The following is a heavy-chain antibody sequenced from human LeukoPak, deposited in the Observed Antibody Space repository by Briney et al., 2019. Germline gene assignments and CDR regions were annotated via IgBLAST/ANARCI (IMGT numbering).Heavy chain of an antibody. Sequence: PGGTLRLSCAASGFTFSSYGMHWVRQAPGKGLEWVAVIWYDGSNKYYEDSVKGRFTISRDNSKNTLYLQMNSLRAEDTAVYYCAREGTYYYDSWGQGTLFTVSS. D-gene: IGHD3-22*01. J-gene: IGHJ4*02. V-gene: IGHV3-33*01. CDR3: AREGTYYYDS. CDR2: IWYDGSNK. CDR1: GFTFSSYG.